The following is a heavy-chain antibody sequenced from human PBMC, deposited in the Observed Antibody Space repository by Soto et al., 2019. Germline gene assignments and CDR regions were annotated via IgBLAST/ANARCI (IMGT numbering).Heavy chain of an antibody. CDR2: ISAYNGNT. Sequence: VASVKVSCKASGYTFTSYGIRWVRQAPGQGLEWMGWISAYNGNTNYAQKLQGRVTMTTDTSTSTAYMELRSLRSDDTAVYYCARFYCSSTSCQGWFDPWGQGTLVTVSS. J-gene: IGHJ5*02. D-gene: IGHD2-2*01. CDR1: GYTFTSYG. CDR3: ARFYCSSTSCQGWFDP. V-gene: IGHV1-18*04.